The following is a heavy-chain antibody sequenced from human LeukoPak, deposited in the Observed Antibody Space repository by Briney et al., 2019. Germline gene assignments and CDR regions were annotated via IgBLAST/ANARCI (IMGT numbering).Heavy chain of an antibody. CDR2: IIPIFGTA. Sequence: SVKVSCEASGGTFSSYAVSWVRQAPGQGLEWMGGIIPIFGTANYAQKFQGRVTITADKSTSTAYMELSSLRSEDTAVYYCARGILTGYDAFDYWGQGTLVTVSS. J-gene: IGHJ4*02. D-gene: IGHD3-9*01. CDR1: GGTFSSYA. V-gene: IGHV1-69*06. CDR3: ARGILTGYDAFDY.